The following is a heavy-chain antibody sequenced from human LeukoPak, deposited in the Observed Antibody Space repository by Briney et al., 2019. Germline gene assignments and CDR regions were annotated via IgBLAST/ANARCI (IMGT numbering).Heavy chain of an antibody. J-gene: IGHJ6*02. CDR2: ISGSGGST. CDR1: GFTFSSYA. D-gene: IGHD1-26*01. V-gene: IGHV3-23*01. Sequence: GGSLRLSCAASGFTFSSYAMSWVRRVPGKGLEGVSVISGSGGSTYYADSVKGRFTISRDNSKKTLYLQVNSLRAEDTAVYYCAKKGLGFYPSGMDVWGQGTTVTVSS. CDR3: AKKGLGFYPSGMDV.